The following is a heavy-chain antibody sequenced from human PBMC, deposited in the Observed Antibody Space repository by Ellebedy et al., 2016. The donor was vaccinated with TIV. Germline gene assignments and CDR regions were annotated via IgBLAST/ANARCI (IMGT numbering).Heavy chain of an antibody. D-gene: IGHD6-19*01. Sequence: MPSETLSLTCAVYGGSFSSYYWSWIRQTPGKGLEWIGQIDHSGRPDYNPSLKSPVTMSVDTLKSQFSLNLTSVTAAGTAVYFCARGRWLVPDDWGQGTLVTVSS. CDR2: IDHSGRP. V-gene: IGHV4-34*01. CDR1: GGSFSSYY. J-gene: IGHJ4*02. CDR3: ARGRWLVPDD.